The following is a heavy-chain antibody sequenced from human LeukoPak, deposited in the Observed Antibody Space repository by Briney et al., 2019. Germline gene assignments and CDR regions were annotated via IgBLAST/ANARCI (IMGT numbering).Heavy chain of an antibody. J-gene: IGHJ4*02. CDR2: IRYDGSNT. CDR3: AKSDYGSGSYYNAGY. D-gene: IGHD3-10*01. CDR1: GFSFSDYD. V-gene: IGHV3-30*02. Sequence: GGSLRLSCAASGFSFSDYDIHWVRLAPGKGLEWVTFIRYDGSNTYAESVKGRFTISRDNSKNTVYLQMNSLRAEDTAVYYCAKSDYGSGSYYNAGYWGQGTLVTVSS.